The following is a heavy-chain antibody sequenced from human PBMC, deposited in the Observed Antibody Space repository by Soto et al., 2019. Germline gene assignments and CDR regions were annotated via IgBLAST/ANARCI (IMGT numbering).Heavy chain of an antibody. CDR1: GGSFSSSDW. V-gene: IGHV4-4*02. CDR3: ARAGRELCSGESCCSGLYGMDV. D-gene: IGHD2-15*01. J-gene: IGHJ6*02. CDR2: IYHGEST. Sequence: QVQLQESGPGLVKPSGTLSLTCAVSGGSFSSSDWWSWVRQPPGKGLEWIGQIYHGESTNYNPSLWDRVTRSVDKSKKAVSLRRTSVTAADTAVYYCARAGRELCSGESCCSGLYGMDVWGQGTTVTVSS.